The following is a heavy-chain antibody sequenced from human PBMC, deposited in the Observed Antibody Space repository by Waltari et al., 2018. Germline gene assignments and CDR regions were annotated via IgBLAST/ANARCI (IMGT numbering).Heavy chain of an antibody. J-gene: IGHJ4*02. D-gene: IGHD5-18*01. CDR3: AGGGIQLWFSPFDY. CDR1: GFTFRSYS. CDR2: ISSSSSYI. V-gene: IGHV3-21*01. Sequence: EVQLVESGGGLVKPGGSLRLSCAAPGFTFRSYSMNWVRQAPGKGLEWVSSISSSSSYIYYADSVKGRFTISRDNAKNSLYLQMNSLRAEDTAVYYCAGGGIQLWFSPFDYWGQGTLVTVSS.